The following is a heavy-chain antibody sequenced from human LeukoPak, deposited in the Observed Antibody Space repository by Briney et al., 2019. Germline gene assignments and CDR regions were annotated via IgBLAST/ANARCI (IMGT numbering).Heavy chain of an antibody. D-gene: IGHD1-26*01. Sequence: KPSETLSLTCAVYGGSFSGYYWSWIRQPPGKGLEWIGYIYYSGSTNYNPSLKSRVTISVDTSKNQYSLKLSSVTAADTAVYYCARGWELPYYYYGMDVWGQGTTVTVSS. CDR3: ARGWELPYYYYGMDV. CDR2: IYYSGST. J-gene: IGHJ6*02. CDR1: GGSFSGYY. V-gene: IGHV4-59*08.